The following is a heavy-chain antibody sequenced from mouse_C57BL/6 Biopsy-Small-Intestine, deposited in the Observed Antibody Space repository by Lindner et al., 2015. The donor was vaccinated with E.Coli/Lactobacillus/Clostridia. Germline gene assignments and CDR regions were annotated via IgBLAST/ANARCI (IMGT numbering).Heavy chain of an antibody. CDR1: GYVFSSFW. CDR3: AREDRQFFDY. CDR2: IYPGDGDT. D-gene: IGHD3-2*01. V-gene: IGHV1-82*01. J-gene: IGHJ2*01. Sequence: VQLQESGPELVKPGASVKISCKASGYVFSSFWMNWVKQRPGKGLEWIGRIYPGDGDTNYNGKFKGKATLTADKSSSTAYMQLSSLTSEDSAVYFCAREDRQFFDYWGQGTTLTVSS.